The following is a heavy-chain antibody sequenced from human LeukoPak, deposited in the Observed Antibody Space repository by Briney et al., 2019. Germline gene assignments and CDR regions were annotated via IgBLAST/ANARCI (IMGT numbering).Heavy chain of an antibody. Sequence: GGSLRLSCTASGFIFGDYAMTWVRQAPGKGLECVGFIRSKPYGGTTEYAASVKGRLTISRDDSKSIAYLQMNNLKAEDTAVYFCTVILWYGEPYWGQGTLVTVSS. CDR3: TVILWYGEPY. CDR2: IRSKPYGGTT. V-gene: IGHV3-49*04. CDR1: GFIFGDYA. J-gene: IGHJ4*02. D-gene: IGHD3-10*01.